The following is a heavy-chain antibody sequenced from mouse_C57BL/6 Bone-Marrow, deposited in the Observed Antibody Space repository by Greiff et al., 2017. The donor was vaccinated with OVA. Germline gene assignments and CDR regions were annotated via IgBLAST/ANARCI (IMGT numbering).Heavy chain of an antibody. V-gene: IGHV1-22*01. Sequence: SGPELVKPGASVKMSCKASGYTFTDYNMHWVKQSHGKSLEWIGYINPNNGGTSYNQKFKGKATLTVNKSSSTAYMELRSLTSEDSAVYYCARGRDYGSRAMDDWGKGTSVTVSS. CDR3: ARGRDYGSRAMDD. D-gene: IGHD1-1*01. CDR1: GYTFTDYN. CDR2: INPNNGGT. J-gene: IGHJ4*01.